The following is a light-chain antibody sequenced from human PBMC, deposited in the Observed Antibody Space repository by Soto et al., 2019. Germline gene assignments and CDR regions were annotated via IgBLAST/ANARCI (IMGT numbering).Light chain of an antibody. Sequence: QSVLTQPRSVSGSPGQSVTISCTGTSSDVGGYNYVSWYQQHPGKAPKLMIYDVSKRPSVVPDRFSGSKSGNTASLTISGLQAEDEAEYYWFSDAGGYTIVFGGGTKLTVL. V-gene: IGLV2-11*01. CDR1: SSDVGGYNY. CDR3: FSDAGGYTIV. J-gene: IGLJ2*01. CDR2: DVS.